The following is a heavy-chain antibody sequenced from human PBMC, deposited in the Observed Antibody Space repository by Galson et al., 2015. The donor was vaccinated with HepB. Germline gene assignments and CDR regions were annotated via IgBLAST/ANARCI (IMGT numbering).Heavy chain of an antibody. V-gene: IGHV4-59*01. CDR1: GGSISSYY. D-gene: IGHD6-19*01. CDR3: ARARVAGPSDY. J-gene: IGHJ4*02. Sequence: ETLSLTCTVSGGSISSYYWSWIRQPPGKGLEWIGYIYYSGSTNYNPSLKSRVTISVDTSKNQFSLKLSSVTAADTAVYYCARARVAGPSDYWFQGSLVSVSS. CDR2: IYYSGST.